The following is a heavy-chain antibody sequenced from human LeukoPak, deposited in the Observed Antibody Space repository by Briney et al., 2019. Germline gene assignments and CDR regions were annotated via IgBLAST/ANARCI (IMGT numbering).Heavy chain of an antibody. CDR2: IRYDGSNK. CDR1: GFIFSSYG. D-gene: IGHD2-21*02. CDR3: AKEMRLWVTSAAFEI. V-gene: IGHV3-30*02. J-gene: IGHJ3*02. Sequence: PVGSLRLSCASSGFIFSSYGMHCFRQAPGKGLEWVALIRYDGSNKYYADSVKGRFTISRDNSKHTLYLQMNSLRAEDTAVYYCAKEMRLWVTSAAFEIWGQGTMVTVSS.